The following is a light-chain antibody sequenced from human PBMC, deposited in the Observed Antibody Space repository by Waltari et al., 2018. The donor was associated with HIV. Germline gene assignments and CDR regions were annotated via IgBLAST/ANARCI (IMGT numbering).Light chain of an antibody. CDR2: YDT. CDR1: NLESKS. J-gene: IGLJ2*01. Sequence: LTQPPSLSVAPGETATITCGATNLESKSVPWYQQKAGQAPVVVMSYDTDRPAGIAERFSGFNSGHTASLIITRVGAGDEADYYCQVWDSATDHVLFGGGTRLTVL. CDR3: QVWDSATDHVL. V-gene: IGLV3-21*04.